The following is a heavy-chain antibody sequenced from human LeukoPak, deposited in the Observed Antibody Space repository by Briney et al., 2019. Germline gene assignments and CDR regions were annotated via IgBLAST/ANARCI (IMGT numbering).Heavy chain of an antibody. CDR3: ARQSSTVTFYYYYGMDV. V-gene: IGHV1-69*13. CDR1: GGTFSSYA. Sequence: SVKVSCKASGGTFSSYAISWVRQAPGQGLEWMGGIIPIFGTANYAQKFQGRVTITADESTSTAYMELSSLRSEDTAVYYCARQSSTVTFYYYYGMDVWDQGTTVTVSS. CDR2: IIPIFGTA. D-gene: IGHD4-17*01. J-gene: IGHJ6*02.